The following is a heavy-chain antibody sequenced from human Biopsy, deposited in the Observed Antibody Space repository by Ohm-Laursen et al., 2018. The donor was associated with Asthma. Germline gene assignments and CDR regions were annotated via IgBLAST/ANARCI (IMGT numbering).Heavy chain of an antibody. CDR1: GYSFNSAG. Sequence: GPSVTPSHKISGYSFNSAGITCARHPPGQGLEWMGWIRVYNGNTMHAQRLQDRVTMITDTSTSTAYMELGSLRSDNTAVYFCARAVHYSHYYSIDIWGREPTVTVS. J-gene: IGHJ6*02. CDR3: ARAVHYSHYYSIDI. CDR2: IRVYNGNT. V-gene: IGHV1-18*01. D-gene: IGHD3-10*01.